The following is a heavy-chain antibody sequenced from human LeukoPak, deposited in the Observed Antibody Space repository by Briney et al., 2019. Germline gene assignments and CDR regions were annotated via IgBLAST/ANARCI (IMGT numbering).Heavy chain of an antibody. J-gene: IGHJ3*02. CDR1: RFTFSNAW. D-gene: IGHD3-22*01. CDR2: IKSKTDGGTT. CDR3: TTGITMIVVLDAFDI. V-gene: IGHV3-15*01. Sequence: GGSLRLSCAASRFTFSNAWMSWVRQAPGKGLEWVGRIKSKTDGGTTDYAAPVKGRFTISRDDSKNTLYLQMNSLKTEDTAVYYCTTGITMIVVLDAFDIWGQGTMVTVSS.